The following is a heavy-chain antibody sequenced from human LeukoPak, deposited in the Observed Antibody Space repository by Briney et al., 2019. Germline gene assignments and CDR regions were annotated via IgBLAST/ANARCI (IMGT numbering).Heavy chain of an antibody. V-gene: IGHV3-73*01. CDR3: ITRPEDAAAGLDF. J-gene: IGHJ4*02. CDR1: GFTFSGSA. CDR2: IRSKANSYAT. D-gene: IGHD6-13*01. Sequence: GGSLRLSCAASGFTFSGSAMHWVRQASGKGLEWVGRIRSKANSYATAYAASVKGRFTTSRDDSKNTAYLQMNSLKTEDTAVYYCITRPEDAAAGLDFWGQGTLSPSPQ.